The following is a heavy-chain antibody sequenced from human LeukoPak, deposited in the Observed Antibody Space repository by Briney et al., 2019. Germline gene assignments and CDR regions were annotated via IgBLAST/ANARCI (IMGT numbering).Heavy chain of an antibody. CDR2: INSDGSST. Sequence: PGRCLRLSCAPAGFTFSTYWMHWVRQAPGTGLVWVSPINSDGSSTNYADSVKGRFTISRDNAKNTLYLQMNSLRAEDTAVYYCATDVPAVTIFGYWGQGTLVTVSS. V-gene: IGHV3-74*01. CDR1: GFTFSTYW. CDR3: ATDVPAVTIFGY. D-gene: IGHD2-2*01. J-gene: IGHJ4*02.